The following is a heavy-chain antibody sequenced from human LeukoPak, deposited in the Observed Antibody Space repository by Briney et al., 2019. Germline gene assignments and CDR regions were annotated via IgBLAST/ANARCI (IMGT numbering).Heavy chain of an antibody. J-gene: IGHJ4*02. D-gene: IGHD3-22*01. V-gene: IGHV1-69*04. CDR2: IIPILGIA. CDR3: ARDEDYYDSSGYYGGY. Sequence: SVKVSCMASGGTLSSYTISWVRQAPGQGLEWMGRIIPILGIANYAQKLQGRVTITADKSTSTAYMELSSLRSEDTAVYYCARDEDYYDSSGYYGGYWGQGTLVTVSS. CDR1: GGTLSSYT.